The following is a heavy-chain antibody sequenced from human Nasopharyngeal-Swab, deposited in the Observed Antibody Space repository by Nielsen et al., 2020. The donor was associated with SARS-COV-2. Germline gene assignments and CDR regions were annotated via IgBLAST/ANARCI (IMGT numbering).Heavy chain of an antibody. J-gene: IGHJ6*02. CDR3: ARGRWNYYYYYGMDV. CDR2: ISSSSSTI. D-gene: IGHD2-15*01. V-gene: IGHV3-48*04. Sequence: GASLQISCAASGFTFSSYSMNWVRQAPGKGLEWVSYISSSSSTIYYADSVKGRFTISRDNAKNSLYLQMNSLRAEDTAVYYCARGRWNYYYYYGMDVWGQGTTVTVSS. CDR1: GFTFSSYS.